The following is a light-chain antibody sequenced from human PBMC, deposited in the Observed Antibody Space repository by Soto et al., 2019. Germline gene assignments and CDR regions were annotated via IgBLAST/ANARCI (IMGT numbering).Light chain of an antibody. CDR1: SSDVGSYNL. CDR2: EVS. Sequence: QCALTQPASVSGSPGQSITISCTGTSSDVGSYNLVSWYQQHPGKAPKLMIYEVSKRPSGVSNRFSGSKSGNTASLTISGLQAEDEADYYCCSYAGSSTFHVFGTGTKLTVL. J-gene: IGLJ1*01. V-gene: IGLV2-23*02. CDR3: CSYAGSSTFHV.